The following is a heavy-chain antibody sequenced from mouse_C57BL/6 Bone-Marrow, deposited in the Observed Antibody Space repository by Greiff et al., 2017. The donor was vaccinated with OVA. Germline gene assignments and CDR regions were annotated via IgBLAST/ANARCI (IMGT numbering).Heavy chain of an antibody. CDR3: ARALWDWYFDV. D-gene: IGHD1-1*02. CDR1: GYTFTNYG. V-gene: IGHV1-81*01. CDR2: IYPRRGNT. Sequence: VQLQQSGAELARPGASVKLSCKASGYTFTNYGISWVKQRTGQGLEWIGEIYPRRGNTYYNEKFKGKATLTADKSSSTAYMELRSLTSEDSAVYFCARALWDWYFDVWGTGTTVTVSS. J-gene: IGHJ1*03.